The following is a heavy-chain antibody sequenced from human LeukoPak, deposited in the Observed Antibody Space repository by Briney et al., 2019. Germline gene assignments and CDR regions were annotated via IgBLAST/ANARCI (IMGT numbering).Heavy chain of an antibody. CDR1: GITLSNYG. V-gene: IGHV3-23*01. CDR2: ISDSGGRT. J-gene: IGHJ4*02. CDR3: AKRGVVIRVILVGFHKEAYYFDS. Sequence: GSLRLSCAVSGITLSNYGMSWVRQAPGKGLEWVAGISDSGGRTNYADSVKGRFTISRDNPKNTLYLQMKSLRAVDTAVYFCAKRGVVIRVILVGFHKEAYYFDSWGKGALVTVSS. D-gene: IGHD3-22*01.